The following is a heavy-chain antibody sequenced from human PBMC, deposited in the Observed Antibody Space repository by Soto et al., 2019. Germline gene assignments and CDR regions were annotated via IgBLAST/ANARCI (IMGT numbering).Heavy chain of an antibody. CDR2: INPSGGST. CDR3: ARGPLRWLVPAEGDNWFDP. CDR1: GYTFTSYY. Sequence: QVQLVQSGAEVKKPGASVKVSCKASGYTFTSYYMHWVRQAPGQGLEWMGIINPSGGSTSYAQKFQGRVTMTRDTSTSTVYMELSSLRSEDTAVYYCARGPLRWLVPAEGDNWFDPWGQGTLVTVSS. D-gene: IGHD6-19*01. J-gene: IGHJ5*02. V-gene: IGHV1-46*01.